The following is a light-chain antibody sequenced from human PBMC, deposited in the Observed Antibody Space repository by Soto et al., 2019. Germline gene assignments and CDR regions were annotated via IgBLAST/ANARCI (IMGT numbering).Light chain of an antibody. CDR2: DAS. Sequence: DIQVTQSPPTLSASVGDRVTITCRASQTISTWMAWYQQKPGKAPKLLVHDASTLQSGVPSRFSGSGSGTDFTLTISSLQPEDFATYYCQQSYRTPITFGQGTRLEIK. V-gene: IGKV1-39*01. CDR3: QQSYRTPIT. J-gene: IGKJ5*01. CDR1: QTISTW.